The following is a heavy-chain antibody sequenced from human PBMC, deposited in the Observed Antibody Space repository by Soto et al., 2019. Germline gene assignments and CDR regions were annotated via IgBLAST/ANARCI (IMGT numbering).Heavy chain of an antibody. D-gene: IGHD4-17*01. J-gene: IGHJ1*01. CDR1: GLAFGSYT. CDR3: ASIVDYGDHY. V-gene: IGHV3-48*01. Sequence: EVQLVESGGGLVKPGGSLRVSCVASGLAFGSYTMSWVRQAPGKGLEWLSSIRGTRDTIHYADSVKGRFTISRDNAARSLSLQMNSLRVEDSAMYSCASIVDYGDHYWGQCILVTVSS. CDR2: IRGTRDTI.